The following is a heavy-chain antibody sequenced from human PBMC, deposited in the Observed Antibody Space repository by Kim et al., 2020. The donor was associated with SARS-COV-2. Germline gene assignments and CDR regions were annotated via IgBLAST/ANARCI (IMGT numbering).Heavy chain of an antibody. V-gene: IGHV4-34*01. Sequence: SETLSLTCAVYGGSFSGYYWSWIRQPPGKGLEWIGEINHSGSTNYNPSLKSRVTISVDTSKNQFSLKLSSVTAADTAVYYCARGLGQQLAGLINWFDPWGQGTLVTVSS. D-gene: IGHD6-13*01. CDR3: ARGLGQQLAGLINWFDP. J-gene: IGHJ5*02. CDR1: GGSFSGYY. CDR2: INHSGST.